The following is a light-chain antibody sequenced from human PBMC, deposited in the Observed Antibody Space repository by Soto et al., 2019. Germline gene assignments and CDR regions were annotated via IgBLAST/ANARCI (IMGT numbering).Light chain of an antibody. Sequence: DIQMTQSPSTLSASVGDRVAIACRASQSISGWLAWYQQKPGKAPKLLIYKASSLESGVPSRFSGSGSGTEFTLTISSLQPDDFATYYCQPYNSYPLTFGGGTKVEIK. V-gene: IGKV1-5*03. CDR2: KAS. CDR3: QPYNSYPLT. J-gene: IGKJ4*01. CDR1: QSISGW.